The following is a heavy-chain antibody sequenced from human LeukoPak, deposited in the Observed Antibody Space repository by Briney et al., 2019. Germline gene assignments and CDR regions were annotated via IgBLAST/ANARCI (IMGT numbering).Heavy chain of an antibody. CDR1: GDSVSRNNAA. J-gene: IGHJ6*02. CDR3: ARGRPTYYGLDV. CDR2: TYYTSKWYA. V-gene: IGHV6-1*01. Sequence: SQTLSLTCGLLGDSVSRNNAAWNWLRQSPSRGLEWLGRTYYTSKWYANYAESVKSRITVNADASKNQFSLHLDSVTPEDTAVYYCARGRPTYYGLDVWGQGTMVTVSS.